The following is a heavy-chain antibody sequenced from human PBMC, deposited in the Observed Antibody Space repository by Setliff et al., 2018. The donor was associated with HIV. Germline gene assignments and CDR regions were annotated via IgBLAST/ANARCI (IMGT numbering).Heavy chain of an antibody. CDR2: IYHSGST. J-gene: IGHJ3*02. V-gene: IGHV4-38-2*02. CDR3: ARATERTPHAFDI. Sequence: PSETLSLTCTVSGYSISSGYYWGWIRQSPGKGLEWIGSIYHSGSTYYNPSLKSRVTISVDTSKNQFSLKLSSVTAADTAVYYCARATERTPHAFDIWGQGTMVTVSS. D-gene: IGHD1-1*01. CDR1: GYSISSGYY.